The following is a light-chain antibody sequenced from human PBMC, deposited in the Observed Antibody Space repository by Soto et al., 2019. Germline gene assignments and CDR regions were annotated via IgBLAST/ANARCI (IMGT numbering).Light chain of an antibody. CDR2: GAS. V-gene: IGKV3-15*01. J-gene: IGKJ4*01. CDR3: QQYATSPLT. Sequence: IVMTQSPATLSVSPGEGVTLSCRAGQSVRSNLAWYQQKPGQAPRLLIYGASTRATGIPARFSGSGSGTDFTLTISRLEPEDFALYYCQQYATSPLTFGGGTKVDIK. CDR1: QSVRSN.